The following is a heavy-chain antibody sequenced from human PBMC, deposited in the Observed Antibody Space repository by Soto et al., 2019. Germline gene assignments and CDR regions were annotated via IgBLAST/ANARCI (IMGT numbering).Heavy chain of an antibody. J-gene: IGHJ4*02. V-gene: IGHV5-51*01. Sequence: PGESLKISCKGSEYSFTRYWIGWVRQMPWKGLEWMGIIYPGDSDTRYSPSFQGQVTISADKSISTAYLQWSSLKASDTAMYYCARTGPPYDYIWGSYRWNFDYWGQGTLVTVSS. D-gene: IGHD3-16*02. CDR1: EYSFTRYW. CDR2: IYPGDSDT. CDR3: ARTGPPYDYIWGSYRWNFDY.